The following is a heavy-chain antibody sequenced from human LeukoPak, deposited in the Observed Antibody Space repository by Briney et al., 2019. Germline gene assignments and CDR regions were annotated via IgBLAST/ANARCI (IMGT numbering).Heavy chain of an antibody. D-gene: IGHD6-13*01. J-gene: IGHJ4*02. CDR2: IYYSGST. CDR3: ARYIEAAGTGFFDY. V-gene: IGHV4-28*01. CDR1: GFSISTGNW. Sequence: SDTLSLTCAVSGFSISTGNWRGWIRQPPGKGLEWIGYIYYSGSTYYNTSLKSRLTMSVDTPKNQFSLKLSSVTAVDTAVYYCARYIEAAGTGFFDYWGQGTLVTVSS.